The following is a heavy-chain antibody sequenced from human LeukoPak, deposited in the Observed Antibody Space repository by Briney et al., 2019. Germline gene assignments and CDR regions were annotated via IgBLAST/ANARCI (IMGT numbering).Heavy chain of an antibody. V-gene: IGHV4-39*07. D-gene: IGHD3-22*01. J-gene: IGHJ4*02. CDR3: ARCDDSSYYFDY. Sequence: PSETLSLTCTVSGGSISSSSYYWGWIRQPPGKGLEWIGSIYYSGSTYYNPSLKSRVTISVDTSKNQFSLKLSSVTAADTAVYYCARCDDSSYYFDYWGQGTLVTVSS. CDR2: IYYSGST. CDR1: GGSISSSSYY.